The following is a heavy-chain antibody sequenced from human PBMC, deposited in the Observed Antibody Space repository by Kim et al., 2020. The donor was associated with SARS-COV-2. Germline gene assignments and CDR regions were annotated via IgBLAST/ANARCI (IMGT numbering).Heavy chain of an antibody. D-gene: IGHD2-15*01. CDR3: ARGAGIVVVVAAVDY. CDR1: GYTFTSYY. V-gene: IGHV1-46*01. J-gene: IGHJ4*02. Sequence: ASVKVSCKASGYTFTSYYMHWVRQAPGQGLEWMGIINPSGGSTSYAQKFQGRVTMTRDTSTSTVYMELSSLRSEDTAVYYCARGAGIVVVVAAVDYWGQGTLVPVSS. CDR2: INPSGGST.